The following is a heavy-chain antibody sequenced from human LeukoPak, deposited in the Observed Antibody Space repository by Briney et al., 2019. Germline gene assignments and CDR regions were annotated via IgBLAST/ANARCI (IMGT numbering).Heavy chain of an antibody. V-gene: IGHV3-33*08. CDR1: GFIFSPYA. CDR2: KWYDGSNK. J-gene: IGHJ4*02. D-gene: IGHD5-24*01. CDR3: ATYKR. Sequence: PGGSLRLSCAASGFIFSPYAMSWVRQAPGKGLEWVAVKWYDGSNKYYADSVKGRFTISRDNSKNTLYLQMNSLRAEDTAVYYCATYKRWGQGTLVTVSS.